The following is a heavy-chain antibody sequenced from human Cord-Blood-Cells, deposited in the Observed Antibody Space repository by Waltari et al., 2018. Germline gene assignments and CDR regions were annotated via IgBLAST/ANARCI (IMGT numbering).Heavy chain of an antibody. Sequence: EVQLVESGGGLVKPRGSLRLSCAASGFTFSSYSMNWVRQAPGKGLEWVSSISSSSSYIYYADSVKGRFTISRDNAKNSLYLQMNSLRAEDTAVYYCARASRGDYFDYWGQGTLVTVSS. CDR1: GFTFSSYS. CDR3: ARASRGDYFDY. V-gene: IGHV3-21*01. CDR2: ISSSSSYI. J-gene: IGHJ4*02. D-gene: IGHD4-17*01.